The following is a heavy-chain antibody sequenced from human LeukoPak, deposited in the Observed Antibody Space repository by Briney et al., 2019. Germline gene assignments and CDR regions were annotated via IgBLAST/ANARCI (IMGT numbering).Heavy chain of an antibody. CDR3: AKDASSGWYSPTSNFDY. J-gene: IGHJ4*02. Sequence: GGSLRLSCAASGFTFSSYWMSWVRQAPGKGLEWVANIKQDGSEKYYLDSVKGRFTISRDNAKNSLYLQMNSLRAEDTALYYCAKDASSGWYSPTSNFDYWGQGTLVTVSS. CDR1: GFTFSSYW. D-gene: IGHD6-19*01. V-gene: IGHV3-7*03. CDR2: IKQDGSEK.